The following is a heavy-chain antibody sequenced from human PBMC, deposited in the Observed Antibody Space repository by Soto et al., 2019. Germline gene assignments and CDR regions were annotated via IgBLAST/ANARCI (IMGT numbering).Heavy chain of an antibody. J-gene: IGHJ5*02. CDR2: INAGNGNT. Sequence: ASVKVSCKASGYTFTSYAMHWVRQAPGQRLEWMGWINAGNGNTKYSQKFQGRVTITRDTSASTAYMERSSLRSEDTAVYYCARGGSSSLRDWFDPWGQGTLVTAPQ. D-gene: IGHD2-15*01. V-gene: IGHV1-3*01. CDR3: ARGGSSSLRDWFDP. CDR1: GYTFTSYA.